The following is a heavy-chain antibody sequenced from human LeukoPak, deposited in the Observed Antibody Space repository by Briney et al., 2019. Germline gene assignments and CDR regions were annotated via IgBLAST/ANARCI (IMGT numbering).Heavy chain of an antibody. J-gene: IGHJ4*02. CDR2: ISYDGSNK. CDR1: GFTFSSYA. Sequence: GGSLRLSCAASGFTFSSYAMHWVRQAPGKGLEWVAVISYDGSNKYYADSVKGRFTISRDNSKNTLYLQMNSLRAEDTAVYYCARGVEGIAVAPYYFDYWGQGTLVTVSS. D-gene: IGHD6-19*01. CDR3: ARGVEGIAVAPYYFDY. V-gene: IGHV3-30-3*01.